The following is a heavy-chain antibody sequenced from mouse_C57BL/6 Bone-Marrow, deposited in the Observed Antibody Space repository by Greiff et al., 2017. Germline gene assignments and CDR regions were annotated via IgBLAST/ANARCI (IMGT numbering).Heavy chain of an antibody. V-gene: IGHV7-3*01. CDR2: IRNKANGYTT. D-gene: IGHD3-2*02. Sequence: DVMLVASGGGLVQPGGSLSLSCAASGFTFTDYYMSWVRQPPGKALEWLGFIRNKANGYTTEYSASVKGRFTISRDNSQSILYLQMNALRAEDSATYYCARYVYSSGYYFDYWGQGTTLTVSS. CDR1: GFTFTDYY. CDR3: ARYVYSSGYYFDY. J-gene: IGHJ2*01.